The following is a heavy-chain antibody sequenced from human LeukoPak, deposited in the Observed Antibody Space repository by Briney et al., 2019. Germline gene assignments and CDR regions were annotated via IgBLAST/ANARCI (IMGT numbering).Heavy chain of an antibody. J-gene: IGHJ4*02. CDR1: GSSFSAYY. V-gene: IGHV4-34*01. CDR2: INHSGSS. Sequence: SETLSLTCAVYGSSFSAYYWSWIRQPPGKGLEWIGEINHSGSSNYNPSLKSRVTISVDTSKSQFSLKLSSVTAADTAVYYCARGRGSYYRYWGQGTLVTVSS. CDR3: ARGRGSYYRY. D-gene: IGHD1-26*01.